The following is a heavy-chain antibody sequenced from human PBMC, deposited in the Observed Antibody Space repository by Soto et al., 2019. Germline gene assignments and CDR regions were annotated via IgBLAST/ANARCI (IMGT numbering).Heavy chain of an antibody. CDR1: GGTFSSYA. Sequence: GASVKVSCKASGGTFSSYAISWVRQAPGQGLEWMGGIIPIFGTANYAQKFQGRVTITADESTSTAHMELSSLRSEDTAVYYCAREDLGYCSGGSCYAGSNWFDPWGQGTLVTVSS. J-gene: IGHJ5*02. CDR3: AREDLGYCSGGSCYAGSNWFDP. V-gene: IGHV1-69*13. CDR2: IIPIFGTA. D-gene: IGHD2-15*01.